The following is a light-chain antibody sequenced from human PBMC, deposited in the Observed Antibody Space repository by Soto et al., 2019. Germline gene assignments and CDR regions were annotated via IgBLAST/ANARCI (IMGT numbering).Light chain of an antibody. V-gene: IGKV2-28*01. CDR2: LGS. J-gene: IGKJ4*01. CDR3: MQALQTPT. CDR1: QSLLHRNGYNY. Sequence: DIVMTQSPLSLPVTPGEPASISCRSSQSLLHRNGYNYLDWYLQKPGQSPQLLIYLGSNRASGVPDRFSGSGSGTDFTLKISRVEAEDVGVHYCMQALQTPTFGGGTKVEIK.